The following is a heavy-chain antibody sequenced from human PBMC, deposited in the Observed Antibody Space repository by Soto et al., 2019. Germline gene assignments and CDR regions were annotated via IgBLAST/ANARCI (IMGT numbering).Heavy chain of an antibody. CDR2: ISYSGTT. Sequence: QVQLQESGPGLVKPSETLSLTCTVSGVSVSSGSFYWAWIRQPPGKGLEWIGFISYSGTTNNNPSLKSRVTISVDTSRSQISLMVRSLTAADTALYYCARGATVIQYDYWGQGTLVTVSS. V-gene: IGHV4-61*01. D-gene: IGHD2-21*01. CDR1: GVSVSSGSFY. J-gene: IGHJ4*02. CDR3: ARGATVIQYDY.